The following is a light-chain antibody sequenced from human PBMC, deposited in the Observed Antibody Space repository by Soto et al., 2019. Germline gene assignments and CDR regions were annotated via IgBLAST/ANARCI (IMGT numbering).Light chain of an antibody. V-gene: IGKV1-5*01. CDR2: SAS. CDR1: QSIVTY. J-gene: IGKJ4*01. Sequence: EILLTQSPASLSFSLGERATLSCRASQSIVTYLYWYQQKPGKVPDLLVYSASRLHSGVPSRFSGSGFGTEFTLTISSLQPDDFATYYCQQYFTYPLTFGGGTKVDIK. CDR3: QQYFTYPLT.